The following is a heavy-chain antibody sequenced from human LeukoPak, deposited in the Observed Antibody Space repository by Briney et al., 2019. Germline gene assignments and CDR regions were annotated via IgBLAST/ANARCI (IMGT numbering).Heavy chain of an antibody. Sequence: KTSETLSLTCTVSGGSISSYYWSWIRQPPGKGLEWIGYIYYSGSTNYNPSLKSRVTISVDTSKNQFSLKLSSVTAADTAVYYCARVPFATSLYYYYGMDVWGQGTTVTVSS. CDR3: ARVPFATSLYYYYGMDV. J-gene: IGHJ6*02. CDR1: GGSISSYY. D-gene: IGHD2-2*01. V-gene: IGHV4-59*01. CDR2: IYYSGST.